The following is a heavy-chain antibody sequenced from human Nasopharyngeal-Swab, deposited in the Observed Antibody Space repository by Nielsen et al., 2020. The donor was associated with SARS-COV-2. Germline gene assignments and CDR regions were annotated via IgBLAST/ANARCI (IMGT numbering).Heavy chain of an antibody. D-gene: IGHD3-9*01. CDR2: ISGSGGST. J-gene: IGHJ3*02. Sequence: WIRQPPGKGLEWVSAISGSGGSTYYADSVKGRFTISRDNSKNTLYLQMNSLRAEDTAVYCCAKDGVRYLAGGFAFDIWGQGTMVTVSS. V-gene: IGHV3-23*01. CDR3: AKDGVRYLAGGFAFDI.